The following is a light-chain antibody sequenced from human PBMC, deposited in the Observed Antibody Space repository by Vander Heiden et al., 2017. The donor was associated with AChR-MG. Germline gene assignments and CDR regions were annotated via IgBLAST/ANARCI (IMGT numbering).Light chain of an antibody. J-gene: IGKJ4*01. Sequence: TQMTQSPSTLSASVGDRVIITCRASQSIGSWLAWYQQKLGEAPKFLIYKASTLQSGAPSRFSGSGSGTEFTLTISSLQPDDFATYYCQQYNSYPLTFGGGTKVEI. CDR3: QQYNSYPLT. CDR2: KAS. CDR1: QSIGSW. V-gene: IGKV1-5*03.